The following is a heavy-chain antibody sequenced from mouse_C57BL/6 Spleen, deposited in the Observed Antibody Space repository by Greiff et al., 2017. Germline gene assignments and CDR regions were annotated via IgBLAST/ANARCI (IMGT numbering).Heavy chain of an antibody. CDR2: IRNKANNHAT. J-gene: IGHJ1*03. D-gene: IGHD1-1*01. CDR1: GFTFSDAW. Sequence: EVQGVESGGGLVQPGGSMKLSCAASGFTFSDAWMDWVRQSPEKGLEWVAEIRNKANNHATYYAVSVKGKFTITRDDSKSSVYLQMNSLRAEDTGIDDCTSAYYYGSRGYFEVWGTGTTVTVSS. V-gene: IGHV6-6*01. CDR3: TSAYYYGSRGYFEV.